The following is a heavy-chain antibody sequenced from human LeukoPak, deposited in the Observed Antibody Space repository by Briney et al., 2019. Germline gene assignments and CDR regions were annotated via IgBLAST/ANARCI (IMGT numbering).Heavy chain of an antibody. CDR1: GFTFSSYS. V-gene: IGHV3-21*04. D-gene: IGHD3-10*02. CDR3: ARGTMFPYYSDY. Sequence: PGGSLRLSCAASGFTFSSYSMNWVRQAPGKGLEWVSFISSSSSYIYYADSVKGRFTISRDNAKNSLYLQMNSLRAGDTAVYYCARGTMFPYYSDYWGQGTLVTVSS. J-gene: IGHJ4*02. CDR2: ISSSSSYI.